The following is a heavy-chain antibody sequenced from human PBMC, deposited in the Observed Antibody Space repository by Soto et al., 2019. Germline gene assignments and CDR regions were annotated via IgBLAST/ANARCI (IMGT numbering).Heavy chain of an antibody. V-gene: IGHV3-23*01. D-gene: IGHD2-2*01. CDR3: AKDRKRYCSSTSCDLRDAFDI. CDR2: ISGSGGST. CDR1: GFTFSSYA. J-gene: IGHJ3*02. Sequence: GGSLRLSCAASGFTFSSYAMSWVRQAPGKGLEWVSAISGSGGSTYYADSVKGRFTISRDNSKNTLYLQMNSLRAEDTAVYYCAKDRKRYCSSTSCDLRDAFDIWGQGTMVTVSS.